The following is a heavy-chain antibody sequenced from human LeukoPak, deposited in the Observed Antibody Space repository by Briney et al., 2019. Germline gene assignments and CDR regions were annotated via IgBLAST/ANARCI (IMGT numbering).Heavy chain of an antibody. CDR2: ISSSGSTI. Sequence: PGGSLRLSCAASGFPFSCYFMNWVRQAQGKGMEWVSYISSSGSTIYYADSVKGRFTISRDNAKNSLYLQMNSLRAEDTAVYYCAELGITMIGGVWGKGTTVTISS. J-gene: IGHJ6*04. CDR1: GFPFSCYF. V-gene: IGHV3-48*04. D-gene: IGHD3-10*02. CDR3: AELGITMIGGV.